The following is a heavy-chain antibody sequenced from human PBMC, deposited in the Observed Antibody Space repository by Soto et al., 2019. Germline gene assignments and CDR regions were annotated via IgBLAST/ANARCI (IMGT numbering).Heavy chain of an antibody. D-gene: IGHD2-8*01. J-gene: IGHJ6*02. CDR1: GYTFTRYG. CDR3: AKNGHPPYYYYGMDV. CDR2: ISGYNGDT. V-gene: IGHV1-18*01. Sequence: QGQLVQSGAEVKKPGASVKVSCKASGYTFTRYGISWVRQAPGQGLEWMGWISGYNGDTKYAQKVQGRVTKTVDTSTTTAYMELRSLTSDDRAVYYCAKNGHPPYYYYGMDVWGQGTTVTVSS.